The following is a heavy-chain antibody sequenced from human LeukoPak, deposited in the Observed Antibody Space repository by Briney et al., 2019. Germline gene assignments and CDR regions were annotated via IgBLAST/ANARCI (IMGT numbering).Heavy chain of an antibody. CDR2: IWYDGNNK. Sequence: HPAGSLRLSWAAYGFTFSSYGMHWVRQAPGKGLEWVAVIWYDGNNKYYANSVKGRFTISRDNSKNTLYLQMNSLRAEDTAVYYCARSTSSEYDIYHFDYWGQGTLVTVSS. V-gene: IGHV3-33*01. CDR3: ARSTSSEYDIYHFDY. J-gene: IGHJ4*02. D-gene: IGHD3-9*01. CDR1: GFTFSSYG.